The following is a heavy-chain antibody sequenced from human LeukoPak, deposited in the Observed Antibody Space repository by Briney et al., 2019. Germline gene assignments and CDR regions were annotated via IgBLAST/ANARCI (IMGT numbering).Heavy chain of an antibody. CDR2: IYYSGST. V-gene: IGHV4-59*01. Sequence: SETLSLTCTVSGGSISSYYWSWIRQPPGKGLEWIGYIYYSGSTNYNPSLKSRVTISVDTSKNQFSLKLSSVTAADTAVYYCARGPRRASKSASDIWGQGTMVTVSS. CDR3: ARGPRRASKSASDI. J-gene: IGHJ3*02. CDR1: GGSISSYY.